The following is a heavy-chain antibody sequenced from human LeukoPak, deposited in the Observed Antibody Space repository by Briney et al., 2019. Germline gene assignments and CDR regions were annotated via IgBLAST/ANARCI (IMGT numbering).Heavy chain of an antibody. J-gene: IGHJ4*02. CDR2: IYYSGST. V-gene: IGHV4-30-4*08. CDR1: GGSISSGDYY. Sequence: PSQTLSLTCTVSGGSISSGDYYWSWIRQPPGKGLGWIGYIYYSGSTYYNPSLKSRVTISVDTSKNQFSLKLSSVTAADTAVYYCARVWSWWPSFDYWGQGTLVTVSS. D-gene: IGHD2-21*01. CDR3: ARVWSWWPSFDY.